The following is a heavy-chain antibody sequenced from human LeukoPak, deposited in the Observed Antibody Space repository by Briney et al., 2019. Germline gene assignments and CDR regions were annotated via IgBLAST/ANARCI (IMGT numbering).Heavy chain of an antibody. D-gene: IGHD6-19*01. J-gene: IGHJ5*02. CDR1: GGTFSSYA. V-gene: IGHV1-69*05. Sequence: GSSVKVSCKASGGTFSSYAISWVRQAPGQGLEWMGGIIPIFGTANYAQKFQGRVTITTDEPTSTAYMELSSLRSEDTAVYYCAAESVAGTGGWFDPWGQGTLVTVSS. CDR2: IIPIFGTA. CDR3: AAESVAGTGGWFDP.